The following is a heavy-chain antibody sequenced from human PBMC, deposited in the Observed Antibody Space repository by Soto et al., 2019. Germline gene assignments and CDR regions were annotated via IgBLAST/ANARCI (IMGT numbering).Heavy chain of an antibody. CDR1: GFTFSSYG. J-gene: IGHJ6*03. CDR3: AKDGNPYYHYYYMDV. CDR2: VSYDGSNK. Sequence: QVQLVESGGGVVQPGRSLRLSCAVSGFTFSSYGMYWVRQAPGKGLEWVAVVSYDGSNKYYADPVKGRFTISRDNSKNTLYLQMTSLRAEDTAVYYCAKDGNPYYHYYYMDVWGKGTTVTVSS. D-gene: IGHD3-10*01. V-gene: IGHV3-30*18.